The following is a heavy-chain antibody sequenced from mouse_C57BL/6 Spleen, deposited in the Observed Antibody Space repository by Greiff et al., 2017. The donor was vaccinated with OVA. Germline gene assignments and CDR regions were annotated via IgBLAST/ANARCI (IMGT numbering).Heavy chain of an antibody. J-gene: IGHJ4*01. CDR3: ARERIYYYGSSYVHYYAMDY. D-gene: IGHD1-1*01. Sequence: VQLQQSGPELVKPGASVKISCKASGYSFTGYYMNWVKQSPEKSLEWIGEINPSTGGTTYNQKFKAKATLTVDKSSSTAYMQLKSLTSEDSAVYYCARERIYYYGSSYVHYYAMDYWGQGTSVTVSS. CDR1: GYSFTGYY. V-gene: IGHV1-42*01. CDR2: INPSTGGT.